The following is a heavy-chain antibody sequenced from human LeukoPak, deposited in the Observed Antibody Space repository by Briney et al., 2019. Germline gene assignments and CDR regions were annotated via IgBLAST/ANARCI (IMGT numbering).Heavy chain of an antibody. CDR2: IYTSGST. J-gene: IGHJ4*02. CDR1: GGSISSGRYY. CDR3: AREGGSGDYYSPFEAVDY. V-gene: IGHV4-61*02. Sequence: SQTLSLTCTVSGGSISSGRYYWSWIRQPAGKGLEWIGRIYTSGSTNYNPSLKSRVTIPVDTAKNQFSLKLSSVTAADTAVYYCAREGGSGDYYSPFEAVDYWGQGTLVTVSS. D-gene: IGHD3-10*01.